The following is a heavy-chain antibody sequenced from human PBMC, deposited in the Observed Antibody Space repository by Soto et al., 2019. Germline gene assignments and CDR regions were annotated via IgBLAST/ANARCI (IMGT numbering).Heavy chain of an antibody. D-gene: IGHD3-22*01. CDR1: GFTFRNYE. CDR3: AREWGYFDTYGYYGAYYYNGMDV. Sequence: EVQLVESGGGLVQPGGSLRLSCAASGFTFRNYEMNWVRQAPGKGLEWVSYISSSGSTIYYADSVEGRFTISRDNAETSLYLQMKSLRAEDTAVYYCAREWGYFDTYGYYGAYYYNGMDVWGQGTTVTVSS. J-gene: IGHJ6*02. V-gene: IGHV3-48*03. CDR2: ISSSGSTI.